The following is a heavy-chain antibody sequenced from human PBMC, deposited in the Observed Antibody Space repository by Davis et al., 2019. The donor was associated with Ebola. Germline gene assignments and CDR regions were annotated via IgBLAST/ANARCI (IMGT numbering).Heavy chain of an antibody. CDR2: IYFSGNT. CDR1: GGSISSGGYY. V-gene: IGHV4-31*03. D-gene: IGHD3-22*01. CDR3: ARYDTSGFYYY. J-gene: IGHJ4*02. Sequence: SETLSLTCTVSGGSISSGGYYWSWIRQRPGKGLEWIGYIYFSGNTYYTPSLKSRVTISVDTSKNHFSLKLSSVTAADTAVYYCARYDTSGFYYYWGQGTLVTVSS.